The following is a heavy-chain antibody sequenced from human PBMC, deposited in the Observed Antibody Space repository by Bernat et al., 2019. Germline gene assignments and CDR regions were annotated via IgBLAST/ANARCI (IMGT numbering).Heavy chain of an antibody. CDR1: GYTFTHG. J-gene: IGHJ4*02. D-gene: IGHD2-21*01. CDR3: ARDLDPAQLYSIPYFDF. V-gene: IGHV1-18*01. Sequence: QVQLVESGAEVKKPGASVKIPCKASGYTFTHGISWVRQAPGQGLEWMGWISPYNRNTNYAQKLQGRVTMTPHTSTSTAYMELRSLRSDDTAVYYCARDLDPAQLYSIPYFDFWGQGTLVTVSS. CDR2: ISPYNRNT.